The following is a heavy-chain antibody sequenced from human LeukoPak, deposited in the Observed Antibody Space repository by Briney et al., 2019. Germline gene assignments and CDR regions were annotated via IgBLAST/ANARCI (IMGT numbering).Heavy chain of an antibody. CDR1: GFTFRDYF. V-gene: IGHV3-11*01. CDR2: ANTAGNTI. J-gene: IGHJ3*02. CDR3: ARATYDSSAVDAFDI. Sequence: GGSLRLSCAASGFTFRDYFMSWIRQAPGKGLEWVAYANTAGNTIYYADSMKGRFTISRDNAKNSLYLQMNTLRAEDTAVYYCARATYDSSAVDAFDIWGQGTMVTVSP. D-gene: IGHD3-22*01.